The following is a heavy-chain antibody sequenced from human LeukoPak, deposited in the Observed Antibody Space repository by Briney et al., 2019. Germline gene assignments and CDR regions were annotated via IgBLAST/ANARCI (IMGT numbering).Heavy chain of an antibody. CDR2: ISSSSSTI. CDR3: ARGYCSSTSCYPRYFQH. CDR1: GFAFSSYS. D-gene: IGHD2-2*01. Sequence: GGSLRLSCAASGFAFSSYSMNWVRQAPGKGLEWVSYISSSSSTIYYADSVKGRFTISRDNAKNSLYLQMNSLRAEDTAVYYCARGYCSSTSCYPRYFQHWGQGTLVTVSS. V-gene: IGHV3-48*01. J-gene: IGHJ1*01.